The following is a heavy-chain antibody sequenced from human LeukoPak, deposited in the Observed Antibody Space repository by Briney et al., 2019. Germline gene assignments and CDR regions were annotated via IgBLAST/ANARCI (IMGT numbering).Heavy chain of an antibody. D-gene: IGHD6-13*01. V-gene: IGHV1-69*05. CDR3: ARVSSSWYGDAFDI. CDR1: GGTFSSSS. J-gene: IGHJ3*02. CDR2: IIPIFGTA. Sequence: ASVKVSCKASGGTFSSSSISWVRQAPGQGLEWMGGIIPIFGTANYAQKLQGRVTMTTDTSTSTAYMELRSLRPDDTAVYYCARVSSSWYGDAFDIWGQGTMVTVSS.